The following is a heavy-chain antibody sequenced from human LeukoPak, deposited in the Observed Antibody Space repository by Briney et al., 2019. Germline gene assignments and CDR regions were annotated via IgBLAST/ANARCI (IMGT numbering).Heavy chain of an antibody. CDR1: GYTFTSYY. D-gene: IGHD3-10*01. CDR2: INPSGGST. Sequence: ASVKVSCKASGYTFTSYYIHWVRQAPGRGLEWMAMINPSGGSTSYAQKFQGRVTMTRDTSTSTVYMELSSLRAEDTAVYYCAKERGYYGSGPLTAWGQGTLVTVSS. CDR3: AKERGYYGSGPLTA. V-gene: IGHV1-46*01. J-gene: IGHJ5*02.